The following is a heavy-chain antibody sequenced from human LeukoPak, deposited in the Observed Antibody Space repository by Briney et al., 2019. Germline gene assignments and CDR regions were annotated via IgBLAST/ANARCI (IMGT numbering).Heavy chain of an antibody. CDR1: GGSFGGYY. D-gene: IGHD3-22*01. J-gene: IGHJ3*02. Sequence: SETLSLTCGVFGGSFGGYYWSWIRQPPGKGLEWIGQIHHSGSTNYNPSLKSRVSISIDTPKNQFSLNLTSVTAADTAVYYCARPSSVEVIEFDIWGQGTMVTVSS. CDR2: IHHSGST. CDR3: ARPSSVEVIEFDI. V-gene: IGHV4-34*01.